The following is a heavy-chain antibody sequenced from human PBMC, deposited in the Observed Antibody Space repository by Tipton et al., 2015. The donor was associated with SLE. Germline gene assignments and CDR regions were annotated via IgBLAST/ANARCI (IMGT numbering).Heavy chain of an antibody. CDR2: IYHSGRT. CDR1: GYSITSGYY. CDR3: ARWGDLGDH. V-gene: IGHV4-38-2*02. Sequence: GLVKPSETLSLTCTISGYSITSGYYWGWIRQSPGKGLEWIGSIYHSGRTQHNPSLKSRVTMSVDASRNEIALKLTSVTAADTGIYYCARWGDLGDHRGQGKSVTVSS. J-gene: IGHJ4*02. D-gene: IGHD3-16*01.